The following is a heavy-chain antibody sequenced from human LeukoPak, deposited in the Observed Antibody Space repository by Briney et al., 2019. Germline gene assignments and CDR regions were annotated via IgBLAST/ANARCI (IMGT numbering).Heavy chain of an antibody. CDR2: ISGSGGST. CDR1: GFTFSSYA. CDR3: ATYDFWSGYYVLDY. D-gene: IGHD3-3*01. Sequence: PGGSLRLSCAASGFTFSSYAMSWVRQAPGKGLEWVSAISGSGGSTYYADSVKGRFTISRDNSKNTLYLQMNSLRAEDTAVYYCATYDFWSGYYVLDYWGQGTLVTVSS. V-gene: IGHV3-23*01. J-gene: IGHJ4*02.